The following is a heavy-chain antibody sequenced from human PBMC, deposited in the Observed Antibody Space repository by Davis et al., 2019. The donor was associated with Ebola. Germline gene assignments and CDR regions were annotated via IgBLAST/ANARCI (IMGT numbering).Heavy chain of an antibody. CDR2: IYYTGST. Sequence: MPSETLSLTCTVSAGSISSGCYYWSWIRQHPGKGLEWIGYIYYTGSTYYNPTLKSRVTISVDTSKNPFSLKLSAVTAADTAVYYCAGAVSGDWSYYYYGMDVWGQGTTVTVSS. CDR3: AGAVSGDWSYYYYGMDV. J-gene: IGHJ6*02. D-gene: IGHD2-21*02. CDR1: AGSISSGCYY. V-gene: IGHV4-31*03.